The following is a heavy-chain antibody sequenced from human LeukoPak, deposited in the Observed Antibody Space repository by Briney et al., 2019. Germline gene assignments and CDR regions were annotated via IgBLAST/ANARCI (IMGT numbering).Heavy chain of an antibody. CDR2: ISSSRSYI. CDR1: GFTFSNYS. Sequence: GGSLRLSCAASGFTFSNYSMNWVRQAPGKGLEWVSSISSSRSYIYYADSVKGRFTTSRDNAKNSLYLQLDSLRADDTAVYYCARDGNLDYWGQGALVTVSS. J-gene: IGHJ4*02. V-gene: IGHV3-21*01. CDR3: ARDGNLDY.